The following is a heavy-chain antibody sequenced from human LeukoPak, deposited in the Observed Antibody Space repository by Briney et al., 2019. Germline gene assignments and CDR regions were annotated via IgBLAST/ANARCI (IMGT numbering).Heavy chain of an antibody. CDR2: IYHSGST. J-gene: IGHJ4*02. Sequence: PSETLSLTCAVSGYSISSGHYWGWIRQPPGKGLEWIGSIYHSGSTYYNPSLKSRVTISVDTSKNQFSLKLSSVTAADTAVYYCARTTSIGGDFLFDYWGQGTLVTVSS. CDR1: GYSISSGHY. CDR3: ARTTSIGGDFLFDY. D-gene: IGHD2-21*02. V-gene: IGHV4-38-2*01.